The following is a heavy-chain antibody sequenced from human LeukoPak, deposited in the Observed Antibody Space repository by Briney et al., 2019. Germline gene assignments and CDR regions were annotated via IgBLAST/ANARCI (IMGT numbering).Heavy chain of an antibody. V-gene: IGHV3-30*02. CDR3: AKRAAAGFDY. Sequence: GGSLRLSCAASGFTFSSYGMHWVRQAPGKGLEWVALIRSDGSNKYYAGSVKGRFTISRDNSKNTLYLQMNSLRTEDTAVYYCAKRAAAGFDYWGQGTLVTVSS. CDR1: GFTFSSYG. CDR2: IRSDGSNK. J-gene: IGHJ4*02. D-gene: IGHD6-13*01.